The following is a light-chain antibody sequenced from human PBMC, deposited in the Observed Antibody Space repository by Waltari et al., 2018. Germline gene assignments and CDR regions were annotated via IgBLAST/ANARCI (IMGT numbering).Light chain of an antibody. CDR3: QQYMTNSWT. CDR1: QSVSSN. J-gene: IGKJ1*01. V-gene: IGKV3-15*01. Sequence: EIVMTQSPATLSVSPGERATLSCRASQSVSSNLAWYQQKPGQAPRLLIYGASTRATGIPAGLSGSGSGTEFTLTISSLQPDDFATYYCQQYMTNSWTFGQGTRVEVK. CDR2: GAS.